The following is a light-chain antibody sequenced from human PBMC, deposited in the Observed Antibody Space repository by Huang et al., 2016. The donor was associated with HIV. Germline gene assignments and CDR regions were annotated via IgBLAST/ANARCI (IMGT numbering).Light chain of an antibody. CDR1: QRVSSSY. CDR3: QQYGSSRT. CDR2: GAS. V-gene: IGKV3-20*01. Sequence: EIVLTQSPGPLSLSPGERATLSCRASQRVSSSYLAWYQQKPGQAPRLLSYGASSRATGIPDRFSGSGSGTDFTLTISRLEPEDFAVYYCQQYGSSRTFGQGTKVEIK. J-gene: IGKJ1*01.